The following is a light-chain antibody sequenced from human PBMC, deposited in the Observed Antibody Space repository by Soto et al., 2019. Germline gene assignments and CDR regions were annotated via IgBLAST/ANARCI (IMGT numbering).Light chain of an antibody. CDR1: SSNLGTNS. CDR3: AAWDDSLNGVV. J-gene: IGLJ2*01. Sequence: QLVLTQPPSASGAPGLRVPISCSGTSSNLGTNSVTWYQHLPGTAPKVLIYRNSQRPSGVPDRCSGSKSGTSASLAISGLQSEDEADYYCAAWDDSLNGVVFGGGTKLTVL. CDR2: RNS. V-gene: IGLV1-44*01.